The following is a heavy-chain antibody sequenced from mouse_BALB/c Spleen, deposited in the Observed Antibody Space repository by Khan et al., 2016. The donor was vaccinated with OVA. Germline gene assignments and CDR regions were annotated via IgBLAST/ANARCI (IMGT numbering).Heavy chain of an antibody. Sequence: QVQLQQSGADLARPGASVKMSCKASGYTFTSNTMHWVNQRPGQGLEWIGYINPNSGYTNYNQNFKDKATLTADKSSSPSYMQLSSLTSEDSAVYCCARSTTGYTMDYWGQGTLVTVSS. V-gene: IGHV1-4*01. CDR2: INPNSGYT. CDR3: ARSTTGYTMDY. J-gene: IGHJ4*01. CDR1: GYTFTSNT.